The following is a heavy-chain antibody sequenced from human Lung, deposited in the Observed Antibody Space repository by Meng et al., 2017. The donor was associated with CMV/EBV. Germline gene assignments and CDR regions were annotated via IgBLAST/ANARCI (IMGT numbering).Heavy chain of an antibody. Sequence: SVKVSXKASGGTFSSYAISWVRQAPGQGLEWMGGIIPIFGTANYAQKFQGRVTITTDESTSTAYMELSSLRSEDTAVYYCARFVYRPPHYYGMDVWGQGTTVTVSS. V-gene: IGHV1-69*05. CDR1: GGTFSSYA. D-gene: IGHD3-16*01. CDR2: IIPIFGTA. CDR3: ARFVYRPPHYYGMDV. J-gene: IGHJ6*02.